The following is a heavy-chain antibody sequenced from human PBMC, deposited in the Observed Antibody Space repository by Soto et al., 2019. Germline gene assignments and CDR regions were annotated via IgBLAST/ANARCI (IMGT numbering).Heavy chain of an antibody. CDR3: ARDRRYYDILTGYFIYYYYGMDV. CDR1: GYTFTGYY. Sequence: AASVKVSCKASGYTFTGYYMHWVRQAPGQGLEWMGWINPNSGGTNYAQKFQGRVTMTRDTSISTAYMELSRLRSDDTAVYYCARDRRYYDILTGYFIYYYYGMDVWGQGTTVTVSS. J-gene: IGHJ6*02. CDR2: INPNSGGT. V-gene: IGHV1-2*02. D-gene: IGHD3-9*01.